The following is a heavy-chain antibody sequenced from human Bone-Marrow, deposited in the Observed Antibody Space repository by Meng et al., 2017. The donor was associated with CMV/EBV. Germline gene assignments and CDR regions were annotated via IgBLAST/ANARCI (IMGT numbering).Heavy chain of an antibody. J-gene: IGHJ5*02. CDR1: GYTLPELD. D-gene: IGHD6-19*01. Sequence: SGYTLPELDVQWVRQAPGKGLEWMGGYEPEDTQVIYAQKFQGRVTMTEDTSTDTSYMELRSLRSEDTAVYYCATVNTAVAGQYNWFDLWGQGALVT. V-gene: IGHV1-24*01. CDR3: ATVNTAVAGQYNWFDL. CDR2: YEPEDTQV.